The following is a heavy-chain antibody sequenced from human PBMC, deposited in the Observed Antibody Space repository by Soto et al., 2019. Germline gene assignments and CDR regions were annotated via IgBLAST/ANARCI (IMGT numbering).Heavy chain of an antibody. CDR2: IWTDGSYE. J-gene: IGHJ4*02. V-gene: IGHV3-33*01. D-gene: IGHD3-22*01. Sequence: QVQLVESGGGVAQPGGSLRLSCAASGFTFSRYGMHWVRQAPGKGLEWVSVIWTDGSYEYYADSVMGRFTISRDNSKNTLYVQMNSLRAEDTAVYYWARAGHDSSGYYYGGLDYWGPGTLVTVSS. CDR3: ARAGHDSSGYYYGGLDY. CDR1: GFTFSRYG.